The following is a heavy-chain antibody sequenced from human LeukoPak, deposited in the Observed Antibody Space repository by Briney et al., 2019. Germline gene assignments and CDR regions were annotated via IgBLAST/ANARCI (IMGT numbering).Heavy chain of an antibody. D-gene: IGHD2-2*01. CDR3: AKDQDCSITSCYVFDC. V-gene: IGHV3-23*01. CDR1: GFXFRNYA. J-gene: IGHJ4*02. CDR2: ISGSGDST. Sequence: GGSLRLSCAASGFXFRNYAMSWVRQAPGKGLEWVSAISGSGDSTYYADSVKGRFTISRDNSKNTLYLQMNSLRAEDTAVYCCAKDQDCSITSCYVFDCWGQGTLVIVSS.